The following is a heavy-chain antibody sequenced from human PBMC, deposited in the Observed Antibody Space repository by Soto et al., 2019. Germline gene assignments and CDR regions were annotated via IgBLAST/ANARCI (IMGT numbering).Heavy chain of an antibody. D-gene: IGHD6-13*01. CDR3: ASMYSSSWHDAFDI. J-gene: IGHJ3*02. CDR2: MNPNSGNT. Sequence: GASLKVSCKASGYTFSSYDINWVRRATGQGLEWMGWMNPNSGNTGYAQKFQGRVTMTRNTSISTAYMELSSLRSEDTAVYYCASMYSSSWHDAFDIWGQGTMVTVSS. CDR1: GYTFSSYD. V-gene: IGHV1-8*01.